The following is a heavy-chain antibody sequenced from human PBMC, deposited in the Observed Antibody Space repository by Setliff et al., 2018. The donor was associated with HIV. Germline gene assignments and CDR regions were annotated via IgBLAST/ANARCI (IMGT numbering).Heavy chain of an antibody. Sequence: SETLSLTCTVSGGSINSTSYYWGWIRQPPGNGLEWIGDINHSGRTNYNPSLKSRVTISVDTSKNQFSLKLTSMTAADTAVYYCARESPSSSWFYFDFWGQGTLVTVSS. J-gene: IGHJ4*02. CDR2: INHSGRT. CDR3: ARESPSSSWFYFDF. CDR1: GGSINSTSYY. D-gene: IGHD6-13*01. V-gene: IGHV4-39*07.